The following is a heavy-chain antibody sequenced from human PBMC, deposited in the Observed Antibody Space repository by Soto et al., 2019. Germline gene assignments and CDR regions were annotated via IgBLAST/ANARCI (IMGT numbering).Heavy chain of an antibody. CDR3: ARTVAGTWFDP. V-gene: IGHV4-31*03. CDR2: IYYSGSA. CDR1: GGSISSGGYY. D-gene: IGHD6-19*01. J-gene: IGHJ5*02. Sequence: QLQESGPGLVKPSQTLSRTCTVSGGSISSGGYYWSWIRQDPGKGLEWIGYIYYSGSAYYNPSLKSRVTISVDTSKNPFSLKLSSVTAADTAVYYCARTVAGTWFDPWGQGTLVTVSS.